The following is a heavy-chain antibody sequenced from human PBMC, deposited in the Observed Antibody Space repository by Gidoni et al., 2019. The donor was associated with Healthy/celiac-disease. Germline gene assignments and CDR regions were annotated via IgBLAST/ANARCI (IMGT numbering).Heavy chain of an antibody. CDR3: ARSVFFYYYGMDV. Sequence: EVQLVESGGGLVQPGGSLRLSCAASGFTFSRYWMNWVRQAPGKGLEWVANIKQDESEKYYVDSVKGRFTISRDNAKNSLYLQMNSLRAEDTAVYYCARSVFFYYYGMDVWGQGTTVTVSS. V-gene: IGHV3-7*04. CDR1: GFTFSRYW. J-gene: IGHJ6*02. D-gene: IGHD1-20*01. CDR2: IKQDESEK.